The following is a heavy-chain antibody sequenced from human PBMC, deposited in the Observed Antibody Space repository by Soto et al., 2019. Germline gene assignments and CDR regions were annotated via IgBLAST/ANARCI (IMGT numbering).Heavy chain of an antibody. CDR3: AGEGVTRSMSLPWMGYHYYGLDV. CDR2: IMPMFGVT. Sequence: QVQLVQSGAEVKKPGSSVKVSCRAPGGTFNSHTISWVRQAPGQGLEWMGGIMPMFGVTNYARKFQGRLTMTANESTTTAYREVSGLTSEDTAVYYCAGEGVTRSMSLPWMGYHYYGLDVWGQGTTVIVSS. V-gene: IGHV1-69*12. CDR1: GGTFNSHT. J-gene: IGHJ6*02. D-gene: IGHD3-3*01.